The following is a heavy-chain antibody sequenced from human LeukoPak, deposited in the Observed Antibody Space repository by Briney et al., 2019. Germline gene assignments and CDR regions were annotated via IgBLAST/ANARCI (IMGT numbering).Heavy chain of an antibody. V-gene: IGHV4-4*02. D-gene: IGHD3-22*01. Sequence: SGTLSLTCAVSGGSISSSNWWSWVRQPPGKGLEWIGEIYHSGSTNYNPSLKSRVTISVDKSKSQFSLKLSSVTAADTAVYYCARGGLATYYYDSSGYDAFDIWGQGTMVTVSS. CDR1: GGSISSSNW. CDR2: IYHSGST. CDR3: ARGGLATYYYDSSGYDAFDI. J-gene: IGHJ3*02.